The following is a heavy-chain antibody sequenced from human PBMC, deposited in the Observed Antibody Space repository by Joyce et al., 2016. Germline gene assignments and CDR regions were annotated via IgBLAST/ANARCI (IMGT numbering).Heavy chain of an antibody. V-gene: IGHV3-23*04. D-gene: IGHD2-15*01. Sequence: QLEDSGGTLVYPGGFLRLSCKVSYRLFNKNVMAWVRQAPWKGLEGVSAIGASGGGRYYADSVKGRFTVSRDNSNNMMYLEMTSLQIEDTAIYYCARAKTVVVAYTLRDGFDVWGQGTQVAVSS. CDR3: ARAKTVVVAYTLRDGFDV. CDR2: IGASGGGR. J-gene: IGHJ3*01. CDR1: YRLFNKNV.